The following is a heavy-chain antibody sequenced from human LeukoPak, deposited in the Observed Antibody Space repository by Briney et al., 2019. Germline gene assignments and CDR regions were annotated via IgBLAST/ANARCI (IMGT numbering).Heavy chain of an antibody. CDR2: INHSGST. J-gene: IGHJ4*02. Sequence: GSLRLSCAASGFTFSSYAMSWVRQAPGKGLEWIGEINHSGSTNYNPSLKSRVTISVDTSKNQFSLKLSSVTAADTAVYYCASQGKQQLVRGYWGQGTLVTVSS. V-gene: IGHV4-34*01. CDR1: GFTFSSYA. CDR3: ASQGKQQLVRGY. D-gene: IGHD6-13*01.